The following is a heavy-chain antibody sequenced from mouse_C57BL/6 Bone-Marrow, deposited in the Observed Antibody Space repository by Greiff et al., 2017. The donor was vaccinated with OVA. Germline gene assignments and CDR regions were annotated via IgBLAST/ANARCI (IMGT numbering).Heavy chain of an antibody. CDR1: GYTFTDHT. Sequence: QVQLQQSDAELVKPGASVKISCKVSGYTFTDHTIHWMKQRPEQGLEWIGYIYPRDGSTKYNEKFKGKATLTADKSSSTAYMQLNSLTSEDSAVYFCARDDYYYGSSYDTFAYWGQGTLVTVSA. V-gene: IGHV1-78*01. J-gene: IGHJ3*01. D-gene: IGHD1-1*01. CDR2: IYPRDGST. CDR3: ARDDYYYGSSYDTFAY.